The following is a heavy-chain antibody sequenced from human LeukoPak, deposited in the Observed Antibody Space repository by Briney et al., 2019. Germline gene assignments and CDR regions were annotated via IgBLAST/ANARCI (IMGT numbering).Heavy chain of an antibody. CDR3: ARVLRDSSGYLFDY. V-gene: IGHV3-30*02. CDR2: IRYDGSNK. D-gene: IGHD3-22*01. J-gene: IGHJ4*02. CDR1: GFTFSSYG. Sequence: GGSLRLSCAASGFTFSSYGMHWVRQAQGKGLEWVAFIRYDGSNKYYADSVKGRFTISRDNAKNSLYLQMNSLRAEDTAVYYCARVLRDSSGYLFDYWGQGTLVTVSS.